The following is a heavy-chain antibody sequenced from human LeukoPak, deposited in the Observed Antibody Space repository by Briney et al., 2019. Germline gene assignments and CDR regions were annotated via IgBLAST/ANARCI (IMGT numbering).Heavy chain of an antibody. Sequence: PGGALRLSCAASGFIFKKYWMNWVRQVPGKGLECLANIKEDGSETYYADSVKGRFTISRDNPKNLLFLQINSLRVEDTAVYYCARGGGSGSYHTYYFDYWGQRTLVTVSS. CDR2: IKEDGSET. CDR1: GFIFKKYW. CDR3: ARGGGSGSYHTYYFDY. V-gene: IGHV3-7*01. J-gene: IGHJ4*02. D-gene: IGHD3-10*01.